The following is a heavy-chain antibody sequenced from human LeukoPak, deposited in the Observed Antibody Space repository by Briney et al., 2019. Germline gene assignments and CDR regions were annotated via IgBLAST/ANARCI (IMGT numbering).Heavy chain of an antibody. J-gene: IGHJ4*02. V-gene: IGHV3-33*01. D-gene: IGHD3-10*01. Sequence: GRSLRLSCTASGFTFSNYGLFWVRQAAGKGLEWMAVIWYDGSKKYYADSVKGRFTISRDDSKNTLFLQMSSLRAEDTAVYYCARDLGNFGSGSSYFDYWGQGTLVTVSS. CDR2: IWYDGSKK. CDR3: ARDLGNFGSGSSYFDY. CDR1: GFTFSNYG.